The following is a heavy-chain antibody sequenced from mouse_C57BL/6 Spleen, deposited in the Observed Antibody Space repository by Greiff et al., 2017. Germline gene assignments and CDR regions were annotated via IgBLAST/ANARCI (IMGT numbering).Heavy chain of an antibody. D-gene: IGHD1-1*01. CDR2: IDPEDGET. J-gene: IGHJ2*01. CDR3: ARGTTVVATKGSDY. Sequence: DVQLQESGAELVKPGASVKLSCTASGFNIKDYYMHWVKQRTEQGLEWIGRIDPEDGETKYAPKFQGKATITADTSSNTAYLQLSSLTAEDTAVYYCARGTTVVATKGSDYWGQGTTLTVSS. CDR1: GFNIKDYY. V-gene: IGHV14-2*01.